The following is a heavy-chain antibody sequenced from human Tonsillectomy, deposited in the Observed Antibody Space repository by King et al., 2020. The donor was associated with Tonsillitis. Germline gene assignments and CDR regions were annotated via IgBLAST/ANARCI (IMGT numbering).Heavy chain of an antibody. CDR3: TRDPFYWYFDL. V-gene: IGHV3-73*02. CDR2: IRSKANSYAT. CDR1: GFTFSGSA. J-gene: IGHJ2*01. Sequence: DVQLVESGGGLVQPGGSLKLSCAASGFTFSGSAMHWVRQASGKGLEWVGRIRSKANSYATAYAASVKGRFTISRDDSKNTAYLQMNSLKTEDTAVYYCTRDPFYWYFDLWGRGTLVTVSS.